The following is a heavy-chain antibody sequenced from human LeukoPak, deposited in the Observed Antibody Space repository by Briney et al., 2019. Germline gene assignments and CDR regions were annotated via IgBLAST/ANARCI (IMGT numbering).Heavy chain of an antibody. Sequence: GGSLRLSCAASGFSFSDYYMSWVRQAPGKGLEWVSAISGRGGSTYYADSVKGRFTISRDNSKNTLYLQMNSLRAEDTAVYYCAKRYSSWYYYFDYWGQGTLVTVSS. CDR1: GFSFSDYY. CDR3: AKRYSSWYYYFDY. CDR2: ISGRGGST. D-gene: IGHD6-13*01. V-gene: IGHV3-23*01. J-gene: IGHJ4*02.